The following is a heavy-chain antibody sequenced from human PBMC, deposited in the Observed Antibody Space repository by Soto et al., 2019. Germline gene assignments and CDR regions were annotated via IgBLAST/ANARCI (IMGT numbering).Heavy chain of an antibody. CDR1: LFTFSSYG. D-gene: IGHD3-22*01. J-gene: IGHJ5*02. V-gene: IGHV3-30*18. Sequence: PVWSLRLSCSSSLFTFSSYGMHLVLHSPGKWLEFVAVISYDGSNKYYADSVKGRFTISRDNSKNTLYLQMNSLRAEDTAVYYCANFLNRYYYDSSGSWGQGTLVTVSS. CDR2: ISYDGSNK. CDR3: ANFLNRYYYDSSGS.